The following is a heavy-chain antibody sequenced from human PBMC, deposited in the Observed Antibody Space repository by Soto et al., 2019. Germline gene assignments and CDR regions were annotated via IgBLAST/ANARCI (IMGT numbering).Heavy chain of an antibody. Sequence: QVQLQESGPGLVKPSETLSLTCTISGGSITMYYWTWIRQPPGKGLEWIGYIYYSGSTTYNPSLKSRVTISVDTSTNQFSLKMRTVTDADTAVYYCASLAAAGLDYWGQGTLVTVSS. J-gene: IGHJ4*02. CDR3: ASLAAAGLDY. CDR2: IYYSGST. V-gene: IGHV4-59*01. CDR1: GGSITMYY. D-gene: IGHD6-13*01.